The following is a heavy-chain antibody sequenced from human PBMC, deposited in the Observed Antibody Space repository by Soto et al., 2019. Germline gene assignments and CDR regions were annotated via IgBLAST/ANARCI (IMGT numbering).Heavy chain of an antibody. CDR2: ISYDGSNK. J-gene: IGHJ4*02. Sequence: GSLRLSCAASGFTFSSYAMHWVRQTPGKGLEWVAVISYDGSNKYYADSVKGRFTISRDNSKNTLYLQMNSLRAEDTAVYYCARDLFGEGGYREYWGQGTLVTVSS. D-gene: IGHD5-18*01. CDR3: ARDLFGEGGYREY. CDR1: GFTFSSYA. V-gene: IGHV3-30-3*01.